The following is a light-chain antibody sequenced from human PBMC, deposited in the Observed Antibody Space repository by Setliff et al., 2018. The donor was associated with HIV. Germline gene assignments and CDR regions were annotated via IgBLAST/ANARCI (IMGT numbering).Light chain of an antibody. CDR2: DVT. CDR3: SSYTSSSTYV. Sequence: QSALAQPASVSGSPGQSITLSCTGTSSDVGGYKYVSWYQQHPGKAPQLMIYDVTKRPSGVSNRFSGSKSGNTASLTISGLQAEDEADYYCSSYTSSSTYVFGTGTKVTVL. CDR1: SSDVGGYKY. V-gene: IGLV2-14*03. J-gene: IGLJ1*01.